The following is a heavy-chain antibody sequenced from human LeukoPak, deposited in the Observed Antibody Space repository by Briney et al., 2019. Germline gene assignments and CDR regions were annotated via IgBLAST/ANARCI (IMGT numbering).Heavy chain of an antibody. Sequence: GESLKISCKGSGYSFTNYWIGWVRPMPGKGLEWMGIIYPGDSDTTYSPSFQGQVTISADKSISTAYLQWSSLKASDTAMYYCARYASSSTWWFDPWGQGTLVTVSS. V-gene: IGHV5-51*01. CDR3: ARYASSSTWWFDP. CDR2: IYPGDSDT. CDR1: GYSFTNYW. J-gene: IGHJ5*02. D-gene: IGHD6-6*01.